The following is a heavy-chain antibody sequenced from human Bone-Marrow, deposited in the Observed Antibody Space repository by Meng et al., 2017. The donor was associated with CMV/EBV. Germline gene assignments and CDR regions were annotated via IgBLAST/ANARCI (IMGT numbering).Heavy chain of an antibody. Sequence: LSCAGSGLTFRNTWMSGVRQAPGKGREWVGRIKSKTDGGTTDYAAPVKDIFTISRDDSKNTLYLQMNSLKTEDTAVYYCTTSSGRPHWGQGTLVTVSS. CDR1: GLTFRNTW. CDR2: IKSKTDGGTT. J-gene: IGHJ4*02. CDR3: TTSSGRPH. V-gene: IGHV3-15*01.